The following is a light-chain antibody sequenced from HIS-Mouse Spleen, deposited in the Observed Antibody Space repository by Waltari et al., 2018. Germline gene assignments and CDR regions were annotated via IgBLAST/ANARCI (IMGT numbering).Light chain of an antibody. Sequence: SYELTQPPSVSVSPGQTARITCSGDALPKKYAYWYQQKSGQAPVLVIYEDSKRPSGIPARFSGSSSGTMATLTISGAQVEDEADYSCYSTDSSGNHRVFGGGTKLTVL. J-gene: IGLJ2*01. CDR3: YSTDSSGNHRV. V-gene: IGLV3-10*01. CDR1: ALPKKY. CDR2: EDS.